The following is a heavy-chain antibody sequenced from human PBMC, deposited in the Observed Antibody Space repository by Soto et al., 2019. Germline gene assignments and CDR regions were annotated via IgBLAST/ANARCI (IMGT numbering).Heavy chain of an antibody. CDR2: ITPSGGT. D-gene: IGHD6-13*01. CDR1: GGSLSGYF. J-gene: IGHJ1*01. Sequence: SETLSLTCAVSGGSLSGYFWSWIRQPPGKGLEWIGEITPSGGTNYNPSLKSRLTISVDTSKNQFSLKVTSVSAADTGVYYCARGSSTSSWCLQYWGQGSPVTVSS. CDR3: ARGSSTSSWCLQY. V-gene: IGHV4-34*01.